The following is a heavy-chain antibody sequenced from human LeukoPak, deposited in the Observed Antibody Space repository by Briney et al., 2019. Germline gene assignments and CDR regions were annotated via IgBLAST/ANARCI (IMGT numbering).Heavy chain of an antibody. CDR2: IESNGSDR. CDR1: GFSFSQYY. J-gene: IGHJ1*01. D-gene: IGHD3-10*01. V-gene: IGHV3-7*01. CDR3: AFLVREPLH. Sequence: GGSLRLSCAVSGFSFSQYYMGWVRQAPGKGLEWVAIIESNGSDRKYVDSVKGRFTISRDNAKNSLHLQMSSLTAEDTAIYYCAFLVREPLHWGRGTLVTVSS.